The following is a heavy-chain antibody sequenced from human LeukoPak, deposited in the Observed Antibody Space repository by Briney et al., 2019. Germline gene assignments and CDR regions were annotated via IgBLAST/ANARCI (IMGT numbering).Heavy chain of an antibody. Sequence: SETLSLTCTASGYSISSGYYWGWIRQPPGKGLEWIGSIYHSGSTYYNPSLKSRVTISVDTSKNQFSLKLSSVTAADTAVYYCASIALLNYYDSSGYYFFAFDIWGQGTMVTVSS. CDR2: IYHSGST. D-gene: IGHD3-22*01. CDR1: GYSISSGYY. J-gene: IGHJ3*02. V-gene: IGHV4-38-2*02. CDR3: ASIALLNYYDSSGYYFFAFDI.